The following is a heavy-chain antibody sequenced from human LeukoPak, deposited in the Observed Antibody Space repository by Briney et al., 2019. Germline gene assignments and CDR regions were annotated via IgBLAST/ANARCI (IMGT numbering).Heavy chain of an antibody. CDR2: IYNSSRI. CDR1: GFTFSSYS. J-gene: IGHJ4*02. Sequence: PGGSLRLSCAASGFTFSSYSMNWVRQAPGKGLEWVSFIYNSSRIHYSDSVKGRFTISRDNSKNTLYLQMNSLRAEDTAVYYCARRAGAYSHPYDYWGQGTLVTVSS. CDR3: ARRAGAYSHPYDY. D-gene: IGHD4/OR15-4a*01. V-gene: IGHV3-53*01.